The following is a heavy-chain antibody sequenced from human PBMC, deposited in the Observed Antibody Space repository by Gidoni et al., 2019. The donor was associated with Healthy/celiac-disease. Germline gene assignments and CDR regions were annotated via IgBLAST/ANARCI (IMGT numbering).Heavy chain of an antibody. J-gene: IGHJ3*02. D-gene: IGHD2-15*01. CDR1: GFTFSDYY. Sequence: QVQLVESGGGLVKPGGSLRLSCAASGFTFSDYYMSWIRQAPGKGLEWVSYISSSVSTIYYADSVKGRFTISRDNAKNSLYLQMNSLRAEDTAVYYCATYQDIVVVVADGDAFDIWGQGTMVTVSS. CDR2: ISSSVSTI. CDR3: ATYQDIVVVVADGDAFDI. V-gene: IGHV3-11*01.